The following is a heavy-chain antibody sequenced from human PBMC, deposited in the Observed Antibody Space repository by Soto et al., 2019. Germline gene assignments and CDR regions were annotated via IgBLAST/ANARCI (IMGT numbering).Heavy chain of an antibody. CDR2: IYHSGST. CDR3: ASSGSYHNHAVDV. Sequence: SETLSLTCAVSGGSISSSNWWSWVRQPPGKGLEWIGEIYHSGSTNYNPSLKSRVTISVDKSKNQFSLKLSSVTAADTAVYHCASSGSYHNHAVDVWGQGTTVTV. V-gene: IGHV4-4*02. D-gene: IGHD1-26*01. J-gene: IGHJ6*02. CDR1: GGSISSSNW.